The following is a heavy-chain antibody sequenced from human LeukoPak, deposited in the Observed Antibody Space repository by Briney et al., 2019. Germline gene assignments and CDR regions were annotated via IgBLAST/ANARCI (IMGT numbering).Heavy chain of an antibody. CDR2: TYYGRST. D-gene: IGHD5-18*01. CDR1: GGSISRGGYY. Sequence: KSSETLSLTCTVSGGSISRGGYYWGWIRQTPGKGLEWIRSTYYGRSTYYKSSLKSRVPITLDTSKTQLSLKLRSVTAPDSPFFYCARARHGYIYCYLPNERGHFFDYWGQGTLVTVSS. J-gene: IGHJ4*02. CDR3: ARARHGYIYCYLPNERGHFFDY. V-gene: IGHV4-39*07.